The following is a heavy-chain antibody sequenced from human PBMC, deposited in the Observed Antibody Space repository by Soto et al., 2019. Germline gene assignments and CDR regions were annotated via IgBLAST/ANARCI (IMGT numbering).Heavy chain of an antibody. CDR1: GGTFSSYS. V-gene: IGHV1-69*01. D-gene: IGHD1-26*01. Sequence: QVQLVQSGAEVKKPGSSVKVSCKASGGTFSSYSINWVRQALGQGLEWMGEIIPIFGTANYAQKFQGRVTSTADESTSTAYMELSSLRSEDTAVYYCARDGGRHSGGIDYWGQGTLVTVSS. CDR2: IIPIFGTA. J-gene: IGHJ4*02. CDR3: ARDGGRHSGGIDY.